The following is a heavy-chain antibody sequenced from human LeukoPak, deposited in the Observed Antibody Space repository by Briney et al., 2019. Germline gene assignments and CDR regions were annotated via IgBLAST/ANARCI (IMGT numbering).Heavy chain of an antibody. CDR1: GGSISSDGYS. CDR3: ARAPIAARPFDY. D-gene: IGHD6-6*01. CDR2: ILHGGST. V-gene: IGHV4-30-2*01. J-gene: IGHJ4*02. Sequence: PSETLSLTCAVSGGSISSDGYSWSWIRQPPGKGLEWIGYILHGGSTYYNPSLKSRVTISADRSRNQFSLKLSSVTAADTAVYYCARAPIAARPFDYWGQGTLVTVSS.